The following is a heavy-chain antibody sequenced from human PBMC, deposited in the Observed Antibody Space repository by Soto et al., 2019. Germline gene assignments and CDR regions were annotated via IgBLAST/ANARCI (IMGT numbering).Heavy chain of an antibody. D-gene: IGHD2-21*02. CDR3: ARHPSDFWFDP. J-gene: IGHJ5*02. CDR2: IYYSGST. CDR1: GGSISSSSYF. V-gene: IGHV4-39*01. Sequence: SETRSLTCSVSGGSISSSSYFWGWIRQPPGKGLEWIGSIYYSGSTYYNPSLKSRVTVSVDTSKNQFSLKLSSVTAADTAVYYCARHPSDFWFDPWGQGTLVT.